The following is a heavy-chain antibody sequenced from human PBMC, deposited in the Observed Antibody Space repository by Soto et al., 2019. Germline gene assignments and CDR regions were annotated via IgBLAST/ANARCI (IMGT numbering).Heavy chain of an antibody. Sequence: GGSLRLSCAACGFTFMSYAIHCERQTPGKGLGWVAVISRDGSNKYYVDSVKGRFTISRDNSKDTVYLRMNSLRDEDSAMFYCARSRSGAVADSFDFWGQGT. CDR2: ISRDGSNK. CDR1: GFTFMSYA. CDR3: ARSRSGAVADSFDF. D-gene: IGHD3-10*01. V-gene: IGHV3-30*04. J-gene: IGHJ4*02.